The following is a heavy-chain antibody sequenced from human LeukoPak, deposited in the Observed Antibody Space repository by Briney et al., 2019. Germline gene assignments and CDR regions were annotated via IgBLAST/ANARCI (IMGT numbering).Heavy chain of an antibody. D-gene: IGHD3-10*01. J-gene: IGHJ6*02. Sequence: GGSLRLSCAASGFTFDNYALHWVRQAPGKGLEYVSGISSTGGSTTFANTVKDRFTISRDNSKNTLYLQMGSLRAEDMAVYYCARGSGTHYYHYSMDVWGQGTTVTVSS. CDR1: GFTFDNYA. CDR2: ISSTGGST. V-gene: IGHV3-64*01. CDR3: ARGSGTHYYHYSMDV.